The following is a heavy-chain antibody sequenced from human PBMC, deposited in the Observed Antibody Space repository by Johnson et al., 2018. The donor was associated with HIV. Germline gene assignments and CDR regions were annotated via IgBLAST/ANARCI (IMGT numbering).Heavy chain of an antibody. Sequence: VQLVESGGGVVQPGRSLRLSCAASGFTFSSYAMHWVRQAPGKGLEWVAVISYDGSNKYYADSVKGRFTISRDNSKNSLYLQMNSLRAEDTAVYYCARDTGLLWFRDFPDAFDIWGQGTMVTVSS. CDR1: GFTFSSYA. D-gene: IGHD3-10*01. J-gene: IGHJ3*02. V-gene: IGHV3-30-3*01. CDR3: ARDTGLLWFRDFPDAFDI. CDR2: ISYDGSNK.